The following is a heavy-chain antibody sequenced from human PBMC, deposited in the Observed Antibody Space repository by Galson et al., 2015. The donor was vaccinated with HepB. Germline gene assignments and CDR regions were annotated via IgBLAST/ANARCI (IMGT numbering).Heavy chain of an antibody. CDR3: AAPVLDSPYGMGV. V-gene: IGHV1-2*04. J-gene: IGHJ6*02. CDR2: INPNSGGT. CDR1: GYTFTGYY. Sequence: SVKVSCKASGYTFTGYYMHWVRQAPGQGLEWMGWINPNSGGTNYAQKFQGWVTMTRDTSISTAYMELSRLRSDDTAVYYCAAPVLDSPYGMGVWGQGTTVTVSS. D-gene: IGHD3-9*01.